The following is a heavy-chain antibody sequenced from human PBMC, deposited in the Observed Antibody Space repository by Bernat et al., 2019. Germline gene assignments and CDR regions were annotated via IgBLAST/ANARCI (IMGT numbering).Heavy chain of an antibody. CDR3: AREATRYYYDSSGCFDY. Sequence: QVQLVQSGAEVKKPGASVKVSCKASGYTFTSYDINWVRQATGQGLEWMGWMNPNSGNTGYAQKFKGRVTMTRNTSISTAYMELSSLRSEDTAVHYCAREATRYYYDSSGCFDYWGQGTLVTVSS. V-gene: IGHV1-8*01. D-gene: IGHD3-22*01. J-gene: IGHJ4*02. CDR2: MNPNSGNT. CDR1: GYTFTSYD.